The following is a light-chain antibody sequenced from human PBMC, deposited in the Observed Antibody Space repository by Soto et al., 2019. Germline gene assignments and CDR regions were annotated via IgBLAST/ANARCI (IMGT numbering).Light chain of an antibody. V-gene: IGKV3-20*01. CDR3: QQYGSSPWT. CDR1: QSVSSSY. Sequence: EIVLTQSPGTLSLSPGERATLSCRASQSVSSSYLAWYQQKPGQAPRLLIYGASSRATGIPDRVSGSGSGTEFTLTISRLEPEDFEVYYCQQYGSSPWTFGQGTKVDI. J-gene: IGKJ1*01. CDR2: GAS.